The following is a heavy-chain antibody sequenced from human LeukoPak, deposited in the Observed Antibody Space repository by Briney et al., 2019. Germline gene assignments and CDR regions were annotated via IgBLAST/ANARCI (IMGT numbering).Heavy chain of an antibody. CDR3: ARAYGGNPFDY. CDR2: TSSSSSDPI. CDR1: GFTFSSYS. V-gene: IGHV3-21*05. D-gene: IGHD4-23*01. J-gene: IGHJ4*02. Sequence: PGGSLRLSCAASGFTFSSYSMNWVRQAPGKGLEWVSYTSSSSSDPIYYADSVKGRFTISRDSAKNSLYLKMNSLRAEDTAVYYCARAYGGNPFDYWGQGTLVTVSS.